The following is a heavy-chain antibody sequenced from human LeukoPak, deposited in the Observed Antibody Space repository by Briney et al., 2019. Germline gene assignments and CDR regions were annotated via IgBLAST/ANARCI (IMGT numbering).Heavy chain of an antibody. J-gene: IGHJ4*02. CDR1: GGSFSGYY. V-gene: IGHV4-34*01. Sequence: PSETLSLTCAVYGGSFSGYYWSWIRQPPGKGLEWIGEINHSGSTNYNPSLKSRVTISVDTSKNQFSLKLSSVTAADTAVYYCARAHYFYYDPSYYFGYWGQGTLVTVSS. D-gene: IGHD3-3*01. CDR2: INHSGST. CDR3: ARAHYFYYDPSYYFGY.